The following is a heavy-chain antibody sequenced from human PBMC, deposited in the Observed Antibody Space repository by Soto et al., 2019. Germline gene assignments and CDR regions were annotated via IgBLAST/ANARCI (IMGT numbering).Heavy chain of an antibody. V-gene: IGHV3-74*01. D-gene: IGHD2-2*01. J-gene: IGHJ5*02. CDR1: GFTFRSYW. CDR3: ARAGYCNSTICCSWFGP. CDR2: IDGDGSST. Sequence: EVQLVESGGGLVQPGGSLRLSCAASGFTFRSYWIHWVRQDPGKGLVWVSRIDGDGSSTTYADSVKGRFTISRDNAKNTVYLQMSSLKAEDTAVYYCARAGYCNSTICCSWFGPWGQGTEVSVSS.